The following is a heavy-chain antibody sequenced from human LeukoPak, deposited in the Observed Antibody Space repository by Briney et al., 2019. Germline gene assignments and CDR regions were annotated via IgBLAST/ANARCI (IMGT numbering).Heavy chain of an antibody. V-gene: IGHV3-23*01. CDR1: GFTFSSYA. Sequence: PGGSLRLSCAASGFTFSSYAMSWVRQAPGKGLEWVSAISGSGGSIYYADSVKGRFTISRDNAKNSLYLQMNSLRAEDTAVYYCARVRSPRYFDYWGQGTLVTVSS. CDR3: ARVRSPRYFDY. CDR2: ISGSGGSI. J-gene: IGHJ4*02.